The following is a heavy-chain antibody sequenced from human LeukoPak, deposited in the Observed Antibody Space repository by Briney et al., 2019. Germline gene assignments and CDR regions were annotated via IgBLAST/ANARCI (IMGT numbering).Heavy chain of an antibody. J-gene: IGHJ4*02. CDR3: AKGRAVAGPFDY. Sequence: GGSPRLSCEASGFTLSSYAMSWVRQAPGKGLEWVSGISGSGGRTYYADSVKGRFTISRDNSKNTLYLQMNSLRAEDTAVYYCAKGRAVAGPFDYWGQGTLVTVSS. CDR2: ISGSGGRT. D-gene: IGHD6-19*01. CDR1: GFTLSSYA. V-gene: IGHV3-23*01.